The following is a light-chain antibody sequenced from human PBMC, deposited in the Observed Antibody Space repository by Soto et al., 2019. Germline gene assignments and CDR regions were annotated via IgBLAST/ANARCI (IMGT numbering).Light chain of an antibody. J-gene: IGKJ2*01. V-gene: IGKV1-39*01. Sequence: DLQMTQSPSSLSASVGDRVTITCRASQSISSYLNWYQQKPGKAPKLLIYAASSLQSGDPSRFSVSRSATNYTLTISSLQPEDFAPYSCQQSYSTPYTFGQGTKLKIK. CDR3: QQSYSTPYT. CDR2: AAS. CDR1: QSISSY.